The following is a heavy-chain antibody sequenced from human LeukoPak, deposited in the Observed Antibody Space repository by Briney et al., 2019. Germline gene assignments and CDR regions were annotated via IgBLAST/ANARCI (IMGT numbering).Heavy chain of an antibody. D-gene: IGHD3-22*01. Sequence: SQTLSLTCAVYGGSFSGYYWSWIRQPPGKGLEWIGEINHSGSTNYDPSLKSRVTISVDTSKNQFSLKLSSVTAADTAVYYCARHPSPTYYYDSSGTYNWFDPWGQGTLVTVSS. CDR1: GGSFSGYY. J-gene: IGHJ5*02. V-gene: IGHV4-34*01. CDR3: ARHPSPTYYYDSSGTYNWFDP. CDR2: INHSGST.